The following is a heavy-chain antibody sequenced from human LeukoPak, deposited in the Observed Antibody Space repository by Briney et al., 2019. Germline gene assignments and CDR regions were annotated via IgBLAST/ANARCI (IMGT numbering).Heavy chain of an antibody. D-gene: IGHD1-26*01. J-gene: IGHJ4*02. CDR3: ARALGSPLDF. Sequence: GGSLRLSCAASGFTFSSPWMHWVRQSPGKGLVWVSRLNDDGSSTTYADSVKGRFTISRDNAKNTLYLQMNSLRAEDTAVYYCARALGSPLDFWGQGTLVTVSS. CDR1: GFTFSSPW. CDR2: LNDDGSST. V-gene: IGHV3-74*01.